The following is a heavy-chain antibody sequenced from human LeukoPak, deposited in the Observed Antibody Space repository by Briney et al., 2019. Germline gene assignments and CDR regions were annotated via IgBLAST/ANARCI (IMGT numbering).Heavy chain of an antibody. D-gene: IGHD6-19*01. CDR3: ARVVRGLYSSGWFDY. CDR1: GYTFTSYC. CDR2: ISAYNGNT. Sequence: ASVKVSCKSSGYTFTSYCISWVRLAPGHGLEWMGLISAYNGNTNYSQRLQGRVTMTTDTSTSTAYIELRSLRSDDTAVYYCARVVRGLYSSGWFDYWGQGTLVSVSS. V-gene: IGHV1-18*01. J-gene: IGHJ4*02.